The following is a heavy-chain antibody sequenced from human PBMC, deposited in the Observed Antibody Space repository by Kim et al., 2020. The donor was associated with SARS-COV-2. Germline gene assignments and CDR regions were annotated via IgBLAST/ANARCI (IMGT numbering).Heavy chain of an antibody. CDR2: IIPIFGTA. CDR1: GGTFSSYA. J-gene: IGHJ5*02. V-gene: IGHV1-69*13. CDR3: ARDRSSSTLWGWFDP. D-gene: IGHD2-2*01. Sequence: SVKVSCKASGGTFSSYAISWVRQAPGQGLEWMGGIIPIFGTANYAQKFQGRVTITADESTSTAYMELSSLRSEDTAVYYCARDRSSSTLWGWFDPWGQGTLVTVSS.